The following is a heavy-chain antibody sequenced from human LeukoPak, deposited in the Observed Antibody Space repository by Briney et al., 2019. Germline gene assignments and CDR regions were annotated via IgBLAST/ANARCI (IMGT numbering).Heavy chain of an antibody. Sequence: GGSLRLSCVASGFTFSNYGMHWVRQAPGKGLEWVAVIWYDGSNKYYADSVKGRFTISRDNSKNTLYLQMNSLRAEDTAVYYCAKGYCSSTSCYPRFDPWGQGTLVTVSS. V-gene: IGHV3-30*02. D-gene: IGHD2-2*01. J-gene: IGHJ5*02. CDR3: AKGYCSSTSCYPRFDP. CDR1: GFTFSNYG. CDR2: IWYDGSNK.